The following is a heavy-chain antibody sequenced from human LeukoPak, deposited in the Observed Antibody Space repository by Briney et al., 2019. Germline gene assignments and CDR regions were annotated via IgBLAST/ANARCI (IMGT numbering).Heavy chain of an antibody. D-gene: IGHD3-3*01. CDR2: ISGSGGST. J-gene: IGHJ4*02. V-gene: IGHV3-23*01. CDR1: GFTFSSYA. Sequence: GGSLRLSCAASGFTFSSYAMSWVRQAPGKGLEWVSAISGSGGSTYYADSVKGRFTIPRDNSKNTLYLQMNSLRAEDTAVYYCAKARYDFWSGTDYWGQGTLVTVSS. CDR3: AKARYDFWSGTDY.